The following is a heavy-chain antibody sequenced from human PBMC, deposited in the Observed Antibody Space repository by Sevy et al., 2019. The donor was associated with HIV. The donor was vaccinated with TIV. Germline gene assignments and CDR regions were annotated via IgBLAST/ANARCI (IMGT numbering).Heavy chain of an antibody. Sequence: ASVKVSCKASGRSFNNYAISWVRQAPGQGLEWMGGIIPMIGTAYYVEKFKDRVTIIADESTSTAYMELSSLRSEDAATYYCARSISWYASLDSWGQGTLVTVSS. J-gene: IGHJ4*02. D-gene: IGHD6-13*01. CDR3: ARSISWYASLDS. CDR2: IIPMIGTA. V-gene: IGHV1-69*13. CDR1: GRSFNNYA.